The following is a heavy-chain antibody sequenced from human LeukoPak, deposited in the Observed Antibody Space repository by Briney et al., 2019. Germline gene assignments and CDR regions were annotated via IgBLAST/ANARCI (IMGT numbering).Heavy chain of an antibody. CDR1: GYTFTTHA. J-gene: IGHJ4*02. Sequence: GSVTVSCKSTGYTFTTHAVHWVRQAPGQSLEWKGWINNANGDTGYSQKFQGRVTITSDTSASTGYMEMSSLRSEDTAVYYGASKPRGESRPFDYWGQGTLVTVSS. CDR3: ASKPRGESRPFDY. V-gene: IGHV1-3*04. CDR2: INNANGDT. D-gene: IGHD3-16*01.